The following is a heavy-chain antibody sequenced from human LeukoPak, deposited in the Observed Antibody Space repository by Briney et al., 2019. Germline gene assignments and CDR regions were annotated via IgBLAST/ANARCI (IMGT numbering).Heavy chain of an antibody. V-gene: IGHV4-39*01. CDR3: ARQSRTFDY. J-gene: IGHJ4*02. CDR1: GGSISSSSYY. CDR2: IYYGGST. Sequence: PSETLSLTCTVSGGSISSSSYYWGWIRQPPGKGLEWIGSIYYGGSTYYNPSLKSRVTISVDTSKNQFSLKLSSATAADTAVYYCARQSRTFDYWGQGTLVTVSS.